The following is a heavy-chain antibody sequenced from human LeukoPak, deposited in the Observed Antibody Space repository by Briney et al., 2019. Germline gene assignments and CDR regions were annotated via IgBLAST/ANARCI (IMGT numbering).Heavy chain of an antibody. Sequence: GASVKASCKASGYTFNIYGISWVRQAPGQGLEWMGWISAYNGHTNYAQKLQDRVTMTTDTSTSTAYMELRSLRSDDTAVYYCARGGYSYGYIGYFDYWGQGTLVTVSS. D-gene: IGHD5-18*01. V-gene: IGHV1-18*01. CDR1: GYTFNIYG. CDR3: ARGGYSYGYIGYFDY. CDR2: ISAYNGHT. J-gene: IGHJ4*02.